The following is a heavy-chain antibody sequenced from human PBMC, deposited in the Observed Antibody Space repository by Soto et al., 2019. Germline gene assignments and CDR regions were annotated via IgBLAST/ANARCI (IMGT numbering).Heavy chain of an antibody. CDR1: EFTFSPYW. D-gene: IGHD6-19*01. V-gene: IGHV3-7*03. CDR2: IKDDGTDE. Sequence: EVHLVESGGGLVQPGGSLRLSCVASEFTFSPYWMSWVRQAPGNGLEWVAIIKDDGTDEHYLETVRGRFTISRDNAKKSLYLAMNSLRVEDTAVYYCAGGSGWISDTWGQGTLVTVSS. J-gene: IGHJ5*02. CDR3: AGGSGWISDT.